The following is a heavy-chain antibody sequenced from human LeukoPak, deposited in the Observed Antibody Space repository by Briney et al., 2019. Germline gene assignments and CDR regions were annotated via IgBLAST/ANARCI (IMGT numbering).Heavy chain of an antibody. V-gene: IGHV3-21*01. CDR2: IGSSSSYI. CDR3: ARFVVVTAHDY. D-gene: IGHD2-21*02. CDR1: GFTFSSYS. J-gene: IGHJ4*02. Sequence: PGGSLRLSCAASGFTFSSYSMNSVRQAPGKGLEWVSSIGSSSSYIYYADSVKGRFTISRDNAKNSLYLQMNSLRAEDTAVYYCARFVVVTAHDYWGQGTLVTVSS.